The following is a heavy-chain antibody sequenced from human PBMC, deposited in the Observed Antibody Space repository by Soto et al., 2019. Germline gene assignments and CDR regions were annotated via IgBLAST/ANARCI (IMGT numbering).Heavy chain of an antibody. J-gene: IGHJ4*02. CDR3: ARRYGYSFDY. CDR2: IYYSGST. D-gene: IGHD1-1*01. V-gene: IGHV4-59*08. Sequence: QVQLQESGPGLVKPSETLSLTCTVSGGSISSYYWIWIRQPPGKGLEWIGYIYYSGSTNYNPSLKSRVTISVDTSKNQFSLKLSSVTAADTAVYYCARRYGYSFDYWGQGTLVTVSS. CDR1: GGSISSYY.